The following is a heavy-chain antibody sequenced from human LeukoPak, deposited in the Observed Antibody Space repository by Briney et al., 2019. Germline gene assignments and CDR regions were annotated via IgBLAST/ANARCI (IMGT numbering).Heavy chain of an antibody. D-gene: IGHD2-15*01. CDR2: IRYDGSNK. J-gene: IGHJ5*02. CDR1: GFTFSSYG. Sequence: PGGSLRLSCAASGFTFSSYGMHWVRQAPGKGLEWVAFIRYDGSNKYYADSVKGRFTISRDNSKNTLYLQMNSLRAEDTAVYYCAKDSYCSGGSCYSRWFDPWGQGTLVTVSS. CDR3: AKDSYCSGGSCYSRWFDP. V-gene: IGHV3-30*02.